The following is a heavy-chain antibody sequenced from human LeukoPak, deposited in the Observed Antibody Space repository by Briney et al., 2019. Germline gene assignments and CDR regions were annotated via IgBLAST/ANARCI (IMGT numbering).Heavy chain of an antibody. CDR2: IYYSGST. Sequence: PSETLSLTCTVSGGSISSYYWSWIRQPPGKGLEWIGYIYYSGSTNYNPSLKSRVTISVDTSRNQFSLKLSSVTAADTAVYYCARRDDILTGYVDVWGQGTTVTVSS. CDR3: ARRDDILTGYVDV. V-gene: IGHV4-59*08. J-gene: IGHJ6*02. CDR1: GGSISSYY. D-gene: IGHD3-9*01.